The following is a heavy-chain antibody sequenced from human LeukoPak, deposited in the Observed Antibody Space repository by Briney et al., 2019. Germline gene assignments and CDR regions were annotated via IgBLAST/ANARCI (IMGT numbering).Heavy chain of an antibody. J-gene: IGHJ5*02. CDR3: ARDKCTSTSCYIAFGRQSNWFDP. Sequence: GGSLRLSCAASGFTFSDYYMSWIRQAPGKGLEWVSYISSSGSTIYYADSVKGRFTISRDDAKDSLYLQMNSLRDEDTVVYYCARDKCTSTSCYIAFGRQSNWFDPWGQGTLVTVSS. CDR2: ISSSGSTI. CDR1: GFTFSDYY. D-gene: IGHD2-2*02. V-gene: IGHV3-11*04.